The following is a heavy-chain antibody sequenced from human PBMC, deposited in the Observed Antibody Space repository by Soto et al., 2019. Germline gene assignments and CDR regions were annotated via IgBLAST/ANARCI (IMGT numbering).Heavy chain of an antibody. Sequence: QVQLQESGPGLVKPSQNLSLTCTVSGGSISSTAYYWSWIRQYPGKGLEWIGYISYSGRTYYNPSLESRLTTSLDTSKNQFSLKVRSVTAADTAVYYCARLNWNDEGNWFDPWGQGTLVTVSS. CDR1: GGSISSTAYY. J-gene: IGHJ5*02. CDR2: ISYSGRT. V-gene: IGHV4-31*03. D-gene: IGHD1-20*01. CDR3: ARLNWNDEGNWFDP.